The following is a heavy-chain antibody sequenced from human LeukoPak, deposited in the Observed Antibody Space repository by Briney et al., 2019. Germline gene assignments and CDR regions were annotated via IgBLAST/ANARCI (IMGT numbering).Heavy chain of an antibody. Sequence: GGSLRLSCAASGFTFSSYAMSWVRQAPGKGLEWVSAISGSGGSTYYADSVKGRFTISRDNSKNTLYLQMNSLRAEDTAVYYCAKDGFYCSSTSCPYYYYYMDVWGKGTTVTVSS. CDR1: GFTFSSYA. CDR2: ISGSGGST. V-gene: IGHV3-23*01. D-gene: IGHD2-2*01. J-gene: IGHJ6*03. CDR3: AKDGFYCSSTSCPYYYYYMDV.